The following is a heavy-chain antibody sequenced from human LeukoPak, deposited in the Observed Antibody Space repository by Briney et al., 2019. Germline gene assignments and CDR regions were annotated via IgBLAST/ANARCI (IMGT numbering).Heavy chain of an antibody. V-gene: IGHV3-23*01. Sequence: GGSLRLSCAASGFTFSSYAMSWVRQAPGKGLEWVSAISGSGGSTYYADSVKGRFTISRDNSKNTLYLQMNSLRAEDTAVYYCAEPLGAVAGTPHYYYGMDVWGQGTTVTVSS. CDR1: GFTFSSYA. J-gene: IGHJ6*02. D-gene: IGHD6-19*01. CDR3: AEPLGAVAGTPHYYYGMDV. CDR2: ISGSGGST.